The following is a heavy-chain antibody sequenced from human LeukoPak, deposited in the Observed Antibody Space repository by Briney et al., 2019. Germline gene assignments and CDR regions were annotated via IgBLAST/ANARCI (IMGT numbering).Heavy chain of an antibody. CDR1: EFSFSTYG. CDR3: ARARNNYDRSGYSALDY. D-gene: IGHD3-22*01. V-gene: IGHV3-33*01. CDR2: LWYDGTSK. J-gene: IGHJ4*02. Sequence: GRSLRLSCAASEFSFSTYGMHWVRQAPGKGLQWVASLWYDGTSKYHADSVKGQFTISRDNSQSTLYLQMNSLRAEDTAVYYCARARNNYDRSGYSALDYWGQGTLVTVSS.